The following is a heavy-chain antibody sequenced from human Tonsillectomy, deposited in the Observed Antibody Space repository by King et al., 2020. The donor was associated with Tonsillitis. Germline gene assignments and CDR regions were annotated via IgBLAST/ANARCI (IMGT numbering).Heavy chain of an antibody. CDR3: ARFYATDAFDI. J-gene: IGHJ3*02. V-gene: IGHV3-74*01. Sequence: EVQLVESGGGLVQPGGSLRLSCAASGFTFSSYWMHWVRHAPGKGLVWVSRINSDGSSTSYADSVKGRFTISRDNANNPLYLQINSLRADDTAVYYCARFYATDAFDIWGQGTVVTVSS. CDR2: INSDGSST. CDR1: GFTFSSYW. D-gene: IGHD2/OR15-2a*01.